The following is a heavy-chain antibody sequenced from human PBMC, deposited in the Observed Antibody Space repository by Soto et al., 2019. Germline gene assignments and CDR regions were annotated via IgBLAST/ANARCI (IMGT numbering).Heavy chain of an antibody. CDR2: IYYSGSP. D-gene: IGHD3-22*01. CDR3: ARTPRGYTFDY. J-gene: IGHJ4*02. V-gene: IGHV4-59*01. CDR1: GGSISSYY. Sequence: SETLSLTCTVSGGSISSYYWSWIRQPPGKGLEWIGYIYYSGSPNYNPSLKSRVTISVDTSKNQFSLKLSSVTAADTAVYYCARTPRGYTFDYWGQGTLVTVS.